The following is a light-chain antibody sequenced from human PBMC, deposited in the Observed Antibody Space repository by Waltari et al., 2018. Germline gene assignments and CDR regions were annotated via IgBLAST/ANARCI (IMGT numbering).Light chain of an antibody. J-gene: IGKJ1*01. Sequence: DIGMTQSQLSLSVPPGEPASISCRSSQSLLHSDGYNSLDWYLQKPRQSPQLLFYMACNRPSGVPGRFSGSGSGTDFTLKISGVEAEDVGVYYCMEARQTPTFGQGTKVEIK. V-gene: IGKV2-28*01. CDR2: MAC. CDR1: QSLLHSDGYNS. CDR3: MEARQTPT.